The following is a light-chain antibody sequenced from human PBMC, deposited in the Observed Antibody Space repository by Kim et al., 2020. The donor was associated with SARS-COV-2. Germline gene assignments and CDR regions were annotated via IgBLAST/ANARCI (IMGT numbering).Light chain of an antibody. CDR2: GAS. CDR3: QGYGNSWT. Sequence: EIVLTQSPGTLSLSPGERATLSCRASQSVSSNYLAWFQQRPGQTPRLLIYGASTRATGIPDRFSGSGSGTDFTLTISRLEPEDFAVYSCQGYGNSWTFGQGTKVDIK. J-gene: IGKJ1*01. V-gene: IGKV3-20*01. CDR1: QSVSSNY.